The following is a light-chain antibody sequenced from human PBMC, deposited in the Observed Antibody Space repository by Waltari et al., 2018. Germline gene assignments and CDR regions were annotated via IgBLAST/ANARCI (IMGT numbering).Light chain of an antibody. J-gene: IGKJ2*01. CDR3: QQYGDSPPYT. CDR2: GTS. CDR1: QRVNSRY. V-gene: IGKV3-20*01. Sequence: EIVLTQSPGILSLSPGERATLSCRASQRVNSRYLAWYQQKPGQAPRLLIYGTSSRPTGIPDRFSGSGSETDVTLTISRLEPEDFAVYYCQQYGDSPPYTFGQGTKLEIK.